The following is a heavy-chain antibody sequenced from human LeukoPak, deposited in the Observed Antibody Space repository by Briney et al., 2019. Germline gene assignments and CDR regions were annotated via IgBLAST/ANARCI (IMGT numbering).Heavy chain of an antibody. D-gene: IGHD2-2*02. Sequence: GGSLRLSCAASGFTFSTYWMAWVRQAPGKGLEWLANIRGDGSAKYYGDPVKGRFTISRDNSENTLYLQMNSLRAEDTAVYYCARENYYRGYCSSTSCHTSHYYYGMDVWGQGTTVTVSS. CDR3: ARENYYRGYCSSTSCHTSHYYYGMDV. J-gene: IGHJ6*02. CDR2: IRGDGSAK. CDR1: GFTFSTYW. V-gene: IGHV3-7*01.